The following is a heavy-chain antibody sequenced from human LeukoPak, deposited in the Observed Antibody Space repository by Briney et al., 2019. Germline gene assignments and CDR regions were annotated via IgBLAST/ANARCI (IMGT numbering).Heavy chain of an antibody. CDR3: ARNDYFGINNGMDV. J-gene: IGHJ6*02. CDR2: FYFSGST. D-gene: IGHD2/OR15-2a*01. CDR1: GGSISSSSYY. V-gene: IGHV4-39*01. Sequence: PSETLSLTCTVSGGSISSSSYYWGWIRQPPGKGLEWIGSFYFSGSTYYNPSLKSRVTISVDTSKNQFSLKLSSVTAADTAVYYCARNDYFGINNGMDVWGQGTTVTVS.